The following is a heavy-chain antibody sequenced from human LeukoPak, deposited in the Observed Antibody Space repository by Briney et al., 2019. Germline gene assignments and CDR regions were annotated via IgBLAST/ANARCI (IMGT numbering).Heavy chain of an antibody. CDR2: ISSSGSTI. CDR1: GVTFSSYE. Sequence: PGGSLRLSCAASGVTFSSYEMNWVRQAPGQGLEWVSYISSSGSTIYYADSVKGRFTISRDNAKNSLYLQMNSLRAEDTAVYYCARDRRSSRYFDWLLFGYFDYWGQGTLVTVSS. J-gene: IGHJ4*02. V-gene: IGHV3-48*03. CDR3: ARDRRSSRYFDWLLFGYFDY. D-gene: IGHD3-9*01.